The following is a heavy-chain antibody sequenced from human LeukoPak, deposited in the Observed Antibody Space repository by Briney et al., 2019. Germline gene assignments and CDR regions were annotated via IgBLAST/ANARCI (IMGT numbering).Heavy chain of an antibody. CDR2: IKQDGSEK. V-gene: IGHV3-7*03. J-gene: IGHJ4*02. CDR1: GFTFSSYW. D-gene: IGHD2-2*01. Sequence: PGGSLRLTCAASGFTFSSYWMSWVRQAPGKGLEWVANIKQDGSEKYYVDSVKGRFTISRDNAKNSLYLQMNSLRAEDTAVYYCARGEEGVVVPAAIYYLDYWGQGTLVTVSS. CDR3: ARGEEGVVVPAAIYYLDY.